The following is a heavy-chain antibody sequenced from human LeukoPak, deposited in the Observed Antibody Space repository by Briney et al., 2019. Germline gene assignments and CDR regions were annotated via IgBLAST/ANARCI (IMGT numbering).Heavy chain of an antibody. V-gene: IGHV3-21*01. D-gene: IGHD3-22*01. Sequence: GGSLRLSCAASGFTFSSYSMNWVRQAPGKGLEWVSSISSSSTYIYYADSVKGRFTISRDNAKNSLYLQMNSLRAEDTAVYYCARDLALKGYYDSCGYFFGNPFDYWGQGTLVTVSS. J-gene: IGHJ4*02. CDR2: ISSSSTYI. CDR3: ARDLALKGYYDSCGYFFGNPFDY. CDR1: GFTFSSYS.